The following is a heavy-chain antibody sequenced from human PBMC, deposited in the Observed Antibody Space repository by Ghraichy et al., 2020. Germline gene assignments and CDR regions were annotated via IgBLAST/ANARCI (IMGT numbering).Heavy chain of an antibody. J-gene: IGHJ4*02. Sequence: GGSLRLSCAASGFTLSSYGMSWVRQAPGKGLEWVANIKQDGSAKYYVDSVKGRFTISRDNAKNSLYLQMNSLRAEDTAVYYCARLAPDCSSATCYFPDPVAYCGQGALLTVPS. D-gene: IGHD2-2*01. CDR3: ARLAPDCSSATCYFPDPVAY. CDR2: IKQDGSAK. CDR1: GFTLSSYG. V-gene: IGHV3-7*01.